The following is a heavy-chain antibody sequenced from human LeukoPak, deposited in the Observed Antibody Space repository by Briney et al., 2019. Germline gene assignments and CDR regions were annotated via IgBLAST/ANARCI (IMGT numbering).Heavy chain of an antibody. CDR3: ARLSRVPESSGVDY. CDR2: IYYSGST. V-gene: IGHV4-39*01. CDR1: GGSISSSSHY. Sequence: SETLSLTCTVSGGSISSSSHYWGWIRQPPGKGLEWIGTIYYSGSTYYNPSLKSRVTISVDTSKNQFSLKLSSVTAADTAVYFCARLSRVPESSGVDYWGQGTLVTVSS. D-gene: IGHD2-15*01. J-gene: IGHJ4*02.